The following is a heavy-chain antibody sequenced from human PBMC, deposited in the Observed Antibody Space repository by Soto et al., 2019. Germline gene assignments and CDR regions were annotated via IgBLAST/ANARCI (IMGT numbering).Heavy chain of an antibody. Sequence: PGGSLRLSCAASGFTFRSYGMHWVRQAPGKGLEWVAGIFYDGRNKYYADSVKGRFTISRDNSMNTVNLQMNSLRAEDTALYYCAKAGYHASSTYLELDHWGQGTLVTVSS. D-gene: IGHD2-2*01. V-gene: IGHV3-30*18. CDR2: IFYDGRNK. J-gene: IGHJ4*02. CDR1: GFTFRSYG. CDR3: AKAGYHASSTYLELDH.